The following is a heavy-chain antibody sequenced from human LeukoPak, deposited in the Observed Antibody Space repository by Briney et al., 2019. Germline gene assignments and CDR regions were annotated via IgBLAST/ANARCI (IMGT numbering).Heavy chain of an antibody. V-gene: IGHV4-39*01. Sequence: SETLSLACTVSGGSISSSSYYWGWIRQPPGKGLEWIGSIYYSGSTYYNPSLKSRVTISVDTSKNQFSLKLSSVTAADTAVYYCARLSAGTTDWGQGTLVTVSS. CDR2: IYYSGST. CDR1: GGSISSSSYY. CDR3: ARLSAGTTD. D-gene: IGHD1-1*01. J-gene: IGHJ4*02.